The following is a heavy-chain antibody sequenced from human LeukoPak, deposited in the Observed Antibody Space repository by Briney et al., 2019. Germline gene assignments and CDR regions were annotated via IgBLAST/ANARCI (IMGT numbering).Heavy chain of an antibody. Sequence: GGSLRFSCAASGFTFSGYWMHWVRQAPGKGLVWVSRISTDGSSNTYADSVKGRFTISRDNAKNTLYLQMNSLRAEDTAVYYCARGRLTSSWYYFDYWGQGTLVTVSS. CDR2: ISTDGSSN. CDR3: ARGRLTSSWYYFDY. J-gene: IGHJ4*02. D-gene: IGHD6-19*01. V-gene: IGHV3-74*01. CDR1: GFTFSGYW.